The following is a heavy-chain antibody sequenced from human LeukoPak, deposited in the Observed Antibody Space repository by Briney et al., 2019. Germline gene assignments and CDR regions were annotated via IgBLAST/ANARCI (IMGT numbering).Heavy chain of an antibody. J-gene: IGHJ4*02. CDR3: ARASYDFWSGYRGAPYGY. CDR2: INPNSGGT. V-gene: IGHV1-2*02. Sequence: ASVKVSCKASGYTFTGYYMHWVRQAPGQGLEWMGWINPNSGGTNYAQKFQGRVTMTRDTSISTAYMELSRLRSDDTAVYYCARASYDFWSGYRGAPYGYWGQGTLVTVSS. CDR1: GYTFTGYY. D-gene: IGHD3-3*01.